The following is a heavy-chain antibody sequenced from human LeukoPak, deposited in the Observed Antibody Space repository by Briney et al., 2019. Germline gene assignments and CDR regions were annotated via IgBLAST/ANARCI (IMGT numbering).Heavy chain of an antibody. J-gene: IGHJ4*02. CDR2: INPNSGGT. V-gene: IGHV1-2*02. CDR1: GYTFTGYY. CDR3: ARVGVVVTAIHSY. Sequence: ASVKVSCKASGYTFTGYYMHWVRQAPGQGLEWMGWINPNSGGTNYAQKFQGRVTMTRDTSISTAYMELSRLRSDDTAVYYCARVGVVVTAIHSYWGQGTLVTVSS. D-gene: IGHD2-21*02.